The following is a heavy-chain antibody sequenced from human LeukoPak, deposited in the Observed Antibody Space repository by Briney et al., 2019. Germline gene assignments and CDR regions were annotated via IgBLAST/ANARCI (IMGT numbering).Heavy chain of an antibody. CDR3: AKKGGSSGRYDYLDY. J-gene: IGHJ4*02. V-gene: IGHV3-30-3*02. D-gene: IGHD6-19*01. CDR2: ISSDENTK. CDR1: GFTFSCCA. Sequence: GGSPRLSCAASGFTFSCCAIHWVRQAPGRGLEWVAVISSDENTKFYADSVKGRFTVYRDNSKKTVWLQMNSLRAEDTAVYYCAKKGGSSGRYDYLDYWGQGTLVTVSS.